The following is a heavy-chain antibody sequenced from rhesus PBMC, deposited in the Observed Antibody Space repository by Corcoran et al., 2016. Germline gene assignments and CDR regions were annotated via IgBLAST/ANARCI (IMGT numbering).Heavy chain of an antibody. Sequence: QVQLQESGPGLVKPSETLSLTCAVSGGSVSSSNWWSWIRQPPGKGLGWIGYISGSSGSTYYNPSLKSRVTISTDTSKNQFSLKLSSVTAADTAVYYCARASNYYGLDSWGQGVVVTVSS. CDR1: GGSVSSSNW. J-gene: IGHJ6*01. CDR3: ARASNYYGLDS. V-gene: IGHV4-65*01. CDR2: ISGSSGST.